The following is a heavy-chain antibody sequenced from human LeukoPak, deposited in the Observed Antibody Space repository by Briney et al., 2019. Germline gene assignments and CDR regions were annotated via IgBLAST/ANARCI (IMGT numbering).Heavy chain of an antibody. V-gene: IGHV3-11*05. J-gene: IGHJ4*02. CDR2: MDTMLTFT. Sequence: GGSLRLSCAASGFTSSDYYMNWIRQAPGKGLEWVSYMDTMLTFTSYADSVKGRFTISRDNAKNSLFLQMNSLRAEDTAVYYCARGLHSDDSGLYYSSPDYWGQGTLVTVSS. CDR3: ARGLHSDDSGLYYSSPDY. D-gene: IGHD3-22*01. CDR1: GFTSSDYY.